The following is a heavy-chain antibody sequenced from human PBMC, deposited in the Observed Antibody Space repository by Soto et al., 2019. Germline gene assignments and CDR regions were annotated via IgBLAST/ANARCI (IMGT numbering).Heavy chain of an antibody. J-gene: IGHJ6*03. CDR1: GYTFTSYG. Sequence: ASVKVSCKASGYTFTSYGISWVRQAPGQGLEWMGWISAYNGNTNYAQKFQGRVTMTEDTSTDTAYMELNSLRSEDTAVYYCATPTYDLMGHYYMDVWGKGTTVTVS. V-gene: IGHV1-18*01. CDR2: ISAYNGNT. D-gene: IGHD3-3*01. CDR3: ATPTYDLMGHYYMDV.